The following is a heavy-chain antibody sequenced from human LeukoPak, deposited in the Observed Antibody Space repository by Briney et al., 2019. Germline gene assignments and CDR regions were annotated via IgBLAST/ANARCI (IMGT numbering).Heavy chain of an antibody. V-gene: IGHV1-18*01. D-gene: IGHD2-2*01. Sequence: ASVKVSCKASGYTFTSYGISWVRQAPGQGLEWMGWISAYNGNTNHAQKLQGRVTMTTDTSTSTAYMELRSLRSDDTAVYYCARDPPRGYCSSTSCYGDYWGQGTLVTVSS. CDR1: GYTFTSYG. CDR3: ARDPPRGYCSSTSCYGDY. CDR2: ISAYNGNT. J-gene: IGHJ4*02.